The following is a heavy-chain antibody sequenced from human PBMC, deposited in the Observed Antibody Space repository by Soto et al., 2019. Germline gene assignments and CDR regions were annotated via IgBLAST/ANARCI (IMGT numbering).Heavy chain of an antibody. D-gene: IGHD1-26*01. V-gene: IGHV3-23*01. CDR2: LSNTGRRT. CDR1: VFPFGANA. J-gene: IGHJ4*02. Sequence: GGSLRLSCVVSVFPFGANAMSWVRQAPGKGLEWVSGLSNTGRRTSYADSVKGRFNISRDNSENTVYLQMNSLRVEDTAVYYCATGMGATQGPFDNWGQGTLVTVSS. CDR3: ATGMGATQGPFDN.